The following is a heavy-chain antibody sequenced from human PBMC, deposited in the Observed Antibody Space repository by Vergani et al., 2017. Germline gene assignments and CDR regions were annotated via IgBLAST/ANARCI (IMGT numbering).Heavy chain of an antibody. D-gene: IGHD2-21*01. V-gene: IGHV3-73*01. Sequence: EVQLLESGGGLVQPGGSLRLSCAASGFTFSSYAMSWVRQASGKGLEWVGRIRNKANNHATTYAASVTGRFTISRDDSKNTAYLQMNSLKTEDTAVYYCTSPYCGGECHEDYWGQGALVTVSS. J-gene: IGHJ4*02. CDR3: TSPYCGGECHEDY. CDR1: GFTFSSYA. CDR2: IRNKANNHAT.